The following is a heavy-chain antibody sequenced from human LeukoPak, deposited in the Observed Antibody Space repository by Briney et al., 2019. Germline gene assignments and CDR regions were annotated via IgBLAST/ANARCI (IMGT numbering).Heavy chain of an antibody. CDR2: IYYSGST. CDR1: GGSISSSSYY. V-gene: IGHV4-39*01. J-gene: IGHJ4*02. Sequence: SETLPLTCTVSGGSISSSSYYWGWIRQPPGKGLEWIGSIYYSGSTYYNPSLKSRVTISVDTSKNQFSLKLSSVTAADTAVYYCARPLDYGDPLFDYWGQGTLVTVSS. CDR3: ARPLDYGDPLFDY. D-gene: IGHD4-17*01.